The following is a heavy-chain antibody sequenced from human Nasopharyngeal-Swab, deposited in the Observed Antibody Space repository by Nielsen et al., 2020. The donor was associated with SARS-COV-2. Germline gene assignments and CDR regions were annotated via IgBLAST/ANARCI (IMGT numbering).Heavy chain of an antibody. V-gene: IGHV1-69*13. CDR1: GYTFTSYG. J-gene: IGHJ3*02. D-gene: IGHD3-22*01. CDR2: IIPIFGTA. Sequence: SVKVSCKASGYTFTSYGISWVRQAPGQGLEWMGGIIPIFGTANYAQKFQGRVTITADESTSTAYMELSSLRSEDTAVYYCARAIDYDSSGYVLQKDAFDIWGQGTMVTVSS. CDR3: ARAIDYDSSGYVLQKDAFDI.